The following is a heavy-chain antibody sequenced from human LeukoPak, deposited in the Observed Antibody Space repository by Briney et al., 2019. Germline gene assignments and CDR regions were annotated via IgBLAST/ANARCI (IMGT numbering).Heavy chain of an antibody. CDR1: GFTFSSYE. CDR2: IYHSGSI. J-gene: IGHJ5*02. D-gene: IGHD3-22*01. CDR3: ARGGGYYYDTTGQPTPNNWFDP. Sequence: PGGSLRLSCAASGFTFSSYEMNWVRQPPGKGLEWVAYIYHSGSINYNPSLKSRVIISLDMSKNQFSLKLSSVTAADSALYFCARGGGYYYDTTGQPTPNNWFDPWGQGTLVTVSS. V-gene: IGHV4-59*01.